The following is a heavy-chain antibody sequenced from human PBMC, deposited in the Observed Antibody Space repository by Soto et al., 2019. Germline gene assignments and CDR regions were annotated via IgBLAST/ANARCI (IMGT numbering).Heavy chain of an antibody. CDR3: ARGADLVATRFHYYYYMDV. D-gene: IGHD5-12*01. CDR2: IYHSGST. J-gene: IGHJ6*03. Sequence: SETLSLTCAVSSGSISSSNWWSWVRQPPGKGLEWIGEIYHSGSTSYNPSLKSRVTISVDKSKNQFSLKLSSVTAADTAVYYCARGADLVATRFHYYYYMDVWGKGTTVTVSS. V-gene: IGHV4-4*02. CDR1: SGSISSSNW.